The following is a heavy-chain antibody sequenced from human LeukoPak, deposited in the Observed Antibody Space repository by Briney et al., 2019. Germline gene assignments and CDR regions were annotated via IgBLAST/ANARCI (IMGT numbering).Heavy chain of an antibody. CDR1: EFTFSDYW. Sequence: PWGSLRLSCAASEFTFSDYWMSWVRQAPGKGPEWVANIKKDGSEEHYVDSVKGRFTVSRDNAKNSLFLQMNSLRVEDTAVYYCATYDNWVAGDVWGQGTTVSVSS. CDR2: IKKDGSEE. D-gene: IGHD3-22*01. J-gene: IGHJ6*02. V-gene: IGHV3-7*01. CDR3: ATYDNWVAGDV.